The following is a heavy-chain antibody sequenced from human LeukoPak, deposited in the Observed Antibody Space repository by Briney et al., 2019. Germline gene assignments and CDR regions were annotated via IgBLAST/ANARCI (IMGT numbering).Heavy chain of an antibody. V-gene: IGHV3-33*01. Sequence: GGSLRLSCAASGFIFSNYGFHWVRQAPGKGLEWVAVFWSDGRQKYYVDSVKGRFTVSRDTSKKTVYLQMNSLRAEDTAVYYCARDVDGSGKYGQLYWGQGTLVTVSS. CDR1: GFIFSNYG. CDR2: FWSDGRQK. J-gene: IGHJ4*02. D-gene: IGHD3-10*01. CDR3: ARDVDGSGKYGQLY.